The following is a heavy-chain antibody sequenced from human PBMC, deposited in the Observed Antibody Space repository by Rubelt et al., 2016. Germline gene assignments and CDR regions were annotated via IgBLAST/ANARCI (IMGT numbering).Heavy chain of an antibody. Sequence: EVQLVESGGGLVQPGGSLRLSCAASGFTFSSYWMSWVRQAPGKGLERVANIKQDGSEKYYVDSVKGRFTISRDNAKNSLYLQMNSLRAEDTAVYYCARDLGSDSSSFGAFDIWGQGTMVTVSS. J-gene: IGHJ3*02. CDR2: IKQDGSEK. V-gene: IGHV3-7*03. D-gene: IGHD6-13*01. CDR1: GFTFSSYW. CDR3: ARDLGSDSSSFGAFDI.